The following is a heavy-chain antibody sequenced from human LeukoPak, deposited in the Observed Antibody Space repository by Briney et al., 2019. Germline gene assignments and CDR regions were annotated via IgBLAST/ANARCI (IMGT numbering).Heavy chain of an antibody. CDR1: GFTFSSYW. D-gene: IGHD2-2*01. CDR3: ASNGGYCSSTSCYFRGNWFDP. V-gene: IGHV3-7*03. J-gene: IGHJ5*02. Sequence: GGSLRLSCAASGFTFSSYWMSWVRQAPGKGLEWVANIKQDGSEKYYVDSVKGRFTISRDNAKNSLYLQMNSLRAEDTAVYYCASNGGYCSSTSCYFRGNWFDPWGQGTLVTVSS. CDR2: IKQDGSEK.